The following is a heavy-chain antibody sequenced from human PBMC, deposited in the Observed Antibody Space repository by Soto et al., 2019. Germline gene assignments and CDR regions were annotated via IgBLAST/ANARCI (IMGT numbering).Heavy chain of an antibody. J-gene: IGHJ6*02. CDR1: GFTFSSYG. CDR2: ISYDGSNK. D-gene: IGHD6-6*01. V-gene: IGHV3-30*18. CDR3: AKGGVDIAARPDYYYGMDV. Sequence: LRLSCAASGFTFSSYGMHWVRQAPGKGLEWVAVISYDGSNKYYADSVRGRFTISRDNSKNTLYLQMNSLRAEDTAVYYCAKGGVDIAARPDYYYGMDVWGQGTTVTVSS.